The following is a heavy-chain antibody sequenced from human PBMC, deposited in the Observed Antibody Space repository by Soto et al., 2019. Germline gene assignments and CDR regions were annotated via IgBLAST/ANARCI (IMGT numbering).Heavy chain of an antibody. Sequence: TSETLSLTCTVSGGSISSGGYYWSWIRQHPGKGLEWIGYIYYSGSTNYNPSLKSRVTISVDTSKNQFSLKLSSVTAADTAVYYCARASHSRSHYDFWSGYWAPLDYGMDVWGQGTTVTVSS. V-gene: IGHV4-31*03. CDR2: IYYSGST. CDR1: GGSISSGGYY. CDR3: ARASHSRSHYDFWSGYWAPLDYGMDV. D-gene: IGHD3-3*01. J-gene: IGHJ6*02.